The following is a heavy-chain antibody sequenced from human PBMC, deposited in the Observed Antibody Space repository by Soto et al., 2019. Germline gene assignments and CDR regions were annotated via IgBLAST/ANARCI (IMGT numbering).Heavy chain of an antibody. V-gene: IGHV3-30*18. CDR3: AKDLGDSSADDGADY. CDR1: GFTFSTYD. Sequence: HPGGSLRLSCAASGFTFSTYDMHWVRQAPGKGLEWVAVISSDGSNEYYADSVKGRFTISRDNSKNTLYVQMNSLRAEDTAVYYCAKDLGDSSADDGADYWGQGTLVTVSS. CDR2: ISSDGSNE. D-gene: IGHD6-25*01. J-gene: IGHJ4*02.